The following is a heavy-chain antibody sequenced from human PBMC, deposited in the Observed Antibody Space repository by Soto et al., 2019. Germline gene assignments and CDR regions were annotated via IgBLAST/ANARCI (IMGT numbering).Heavy chain of an antibody. CDR3: ARYSAASGTYYFDY. CDR2: THHSRGT. Sequence: LRETLSLTCAVSGDSIIGTHWWSWVRRPPGKGLEFIGETHHSRGTNYNPSLRSRVTMSLDKSKNQLSLILYSVTAADTGVYYCARYSAASGTYYFDYWGQGTLVTVSS. J-gene: IGHJ4*01. V-gene: IGHV4-4*02. D-gene: IGHD6-13*01. CDR1: GDSIIGTHW.